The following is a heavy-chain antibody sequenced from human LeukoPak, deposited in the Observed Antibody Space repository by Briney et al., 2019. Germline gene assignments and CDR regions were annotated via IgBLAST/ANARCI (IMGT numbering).Heavy chain of an antibody. V-gene: IGHV4-34*01. Sequence: SETLSLTCAVYGGSFSGYYWSWIRQPPGKGLEWIGEINHSGSTNYNPSLKSRVTISVDTSKNQFSLKLSSVTAADTAVYYCARDGYSYGPHPNWFDPWGQGTLVTVSS. J-gene: IGHJ5*02. D-gene: IGHD5-18*01. CDR2: INHSGST. CDR1: GGSFSGYY. CDR3: ARDGYSYGPHPNWFDP.